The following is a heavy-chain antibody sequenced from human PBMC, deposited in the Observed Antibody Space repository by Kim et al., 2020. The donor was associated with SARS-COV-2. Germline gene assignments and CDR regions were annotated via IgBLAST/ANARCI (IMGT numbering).Heavy chain of an antibody. Sequence: SETLSLTCTVSGGSISSYYWSWIRQPPGKGLEWIGYIYYSGSTNYNPSLQSRVTISVDTSKNQFSLKLSSVTAADTAVYYCARSPGYSSSSTPDYWGQGTLVTVSS. J-gene: IGHJ4*02. V-gene: IGHV4-59*01. D-gene: IGHD6-13*01. CDR3: ARSPGYSSSSTPDY. CDR2: IYYSGST. CDR1: GGSISSYY.